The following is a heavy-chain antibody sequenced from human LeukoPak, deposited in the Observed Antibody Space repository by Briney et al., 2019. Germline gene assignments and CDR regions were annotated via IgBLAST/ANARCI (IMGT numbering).Heavy chain of an antibody. D-gene: IGHD6-13*01. CDR1: GYTFTSYG. Sequence: ASVKVSCKASGYTFTSYGISWVRQAPGQGLEWMGWISAYNGNTNYAQKLQGRVTMTTDTSTSTAYMELRSLRSDDTAVYYCARVWFLRNSSSWYREKFAKFFDYWGQGTLVTVSS. V-gene: IGHV1-18*01. J-gene: IGHJ4*02. CDR2: ISAYNGNT. CDR3: ARVWFLRNSSSWYREKFAKFFDY.